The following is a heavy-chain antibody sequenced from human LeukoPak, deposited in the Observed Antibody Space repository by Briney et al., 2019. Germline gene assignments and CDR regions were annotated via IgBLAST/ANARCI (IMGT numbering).Heavy chain of an antibody. J-gene: IGHJ4*02. CDR2: ISDSGGRT. V-gene: IGHV3-23*01. D-gene: IGHD6-19*01. CDR1: GFTFSSYA. Sequence: GGSLRLSCAASGFTFSSYAMNWVRQAPGKGLEWGSGISDSGGRTYYADSVKGRFSISRDNSKNTLYLQMNSLRVEDTAIYYCSVGQWLAGYWGQGTLVTVSS. CDR3: SVGQWLAGY.